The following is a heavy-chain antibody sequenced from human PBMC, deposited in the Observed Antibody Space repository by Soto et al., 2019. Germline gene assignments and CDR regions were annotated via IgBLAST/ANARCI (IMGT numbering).Heavy chain of an antibody. Sequence: GESLKISCQGSGYSFASYWIGWVRQMPGKGLEWMGIIYPGDSDTRYSPSFQGQVTISADKSISTAYLQWSSLKASDTAMYYCARHLGRSSGCYPQRLQVSGQGTPVTVPS. CDR1: GYSFASYW. CDR2: IYPGDSDT. CDR3: ARHLGRSSGCYPQRLQV. D-gene: IGHD6-19*01. J-gene: IGHJ6*02. V-gene: IGHV5-51*01.